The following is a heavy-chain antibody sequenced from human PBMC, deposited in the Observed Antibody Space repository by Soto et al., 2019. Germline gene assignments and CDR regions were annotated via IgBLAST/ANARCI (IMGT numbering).Heavy chain of an antibody. V-gene: IGHV3-23*01. CDR1: GVTFISYA. D-gene: IGHD6-19*01. J-gene: IGHJ5*02. Sequence: GRSLRLSCAASGVTFISYAMSWVRQAPGKGLEWVSAISGSGGSTYYADSVKGRFTISRDNSKNTLYLQMNSLRAEDTAVYYCAKGGLANWFAPWGQGTLVTVSS. CDR3: AKGGLANWFAP. CDR2: ISGSGGST.